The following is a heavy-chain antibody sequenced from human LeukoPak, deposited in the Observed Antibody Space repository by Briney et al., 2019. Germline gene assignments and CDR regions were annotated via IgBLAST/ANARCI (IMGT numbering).Heavy chain of an antibody. CDR1: GASMSVTNYY. CDR3: ARHFWGSGNWFDP. Sequence: SETLSLTCTVSGASMSVTNYYWGWSRQPPGKGLEWIGSIYYSGTTYYNPSLKSRVTISVDTSKNQSSLEVISVTAADTAVYYCARHFWGSGNWFDPWGQGALVTVSS. CDR2: IYYSGTT. D-gene: IGHD3-10*01. J-gene: IGHJ5*02. V-gene: IGHV4-39*01.